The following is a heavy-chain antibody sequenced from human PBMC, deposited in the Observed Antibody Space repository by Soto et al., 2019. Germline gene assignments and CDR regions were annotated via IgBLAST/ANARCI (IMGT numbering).Heavy chain of an antibody. J-gene: IGHJ4*02. Sequence: EVQLVESGGGLVQPGGSLRLSCAASGFTFSSYWRHWVRQAPGKGLVWVYRLKSDGSGTRYADSVKGRLTISRDNPNNTLYLQMESLRVEDTAVYYCVRGGGDYYDGNGYLGWHWGQGTLVSVSS. D-gene: IGHD3-22*01. CDR2: LKSDGSGT. CDR3: VRGGGDYYDGNGYLGWH. V-gene: IGHV3-74*01. CDR1: GFTFSSYW.